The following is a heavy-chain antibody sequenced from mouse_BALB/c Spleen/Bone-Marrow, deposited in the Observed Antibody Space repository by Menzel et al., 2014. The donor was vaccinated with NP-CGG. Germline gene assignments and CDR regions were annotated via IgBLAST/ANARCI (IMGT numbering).Heavy chain of an antibody. CDR1: GYSFTGYF. V-gene: IGHV1-37*01. CDR3: GWVTTVVAKNYYYAMDY. D-gene: IGHD1-1*01. CDR2: INPYNGDT. J-gene: IGHJ4*01. Sequence: VQLQQSGPELVKPGASVKISCKASGYSFTGYFMNWVKQSHGKSLEWIGRINPYNGDTFYNQKFKGKATLTVDKSSSTANMELLNLTSEDSAVYYCGWVTTVVAKNYYYAMDYWGQGTSVTVSS.